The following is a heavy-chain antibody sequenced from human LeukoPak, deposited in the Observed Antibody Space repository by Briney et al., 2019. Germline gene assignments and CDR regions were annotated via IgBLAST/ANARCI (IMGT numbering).Heavy chain of an antibody. V-gene: IGHV3-7*01. J-gene: IGHJ3*02. CDR2: IKQDGSEK. Sequence: GGSLRLSCAASGFSFSSYWMRWVRQAPGKGLEWVANIKQDGSEKYYVDPVKGRYTISRDNAKNSLYLQMNSLRAEHTAVYYCARDFTVTHAFDICGQGTMVTVSS. D-gene: IGHD4-17*01. CDR1: GFSFSSYW. CDR3: ARDFTVTHAFDI.